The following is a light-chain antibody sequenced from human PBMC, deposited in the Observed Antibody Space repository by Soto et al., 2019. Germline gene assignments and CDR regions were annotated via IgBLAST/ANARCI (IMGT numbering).Light chain of an antibody. V-gene: IGLV2-11*01. Sequence: QSVLTQPRSVSGSPGQSVTISCTGASSDVGGYNYVSWYQQHPGKAPKLMIYDVSKRPSGVPDRFSGSKSANTASLTISGLQPEDEAAYYCCSYAGNYMYVFGTRTKVTDL. CDR2: DVS. CDR3: CSYAGNYMYV. CDR1: SSDVGGYNY. J-gene: IGLJ1*01.